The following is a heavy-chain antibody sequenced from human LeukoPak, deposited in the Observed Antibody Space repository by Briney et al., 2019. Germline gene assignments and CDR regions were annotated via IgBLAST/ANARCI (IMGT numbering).Heavy chain of an antibody. V-gene: IGHV3-23*01. D-gene: IGHD3-16*01. Sequence: GGSLRLSCAASGFTFSSYAMTWVRQAPGKGLEWVSSISESGGSTFYADSVKGQFTVSRDNSKNTVYLQMNGLRAEDTAVYYCAKDRLRGAGGYLGQGTLVTVSS. J-gene: IGHJ4*02. CDR3: AKDRLRGAGGY. CDR2: ISESGGST. CDR1: GFTFSSYA.